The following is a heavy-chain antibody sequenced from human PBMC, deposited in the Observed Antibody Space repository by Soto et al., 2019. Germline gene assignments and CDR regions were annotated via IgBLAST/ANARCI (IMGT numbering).Heavy chain of an antibody. J-gene: IGHJ4*02. CDR3: AKDRDSSALEY. D-gene: IGHD3-22*01. CDR1: GFTFSTYG. V-gene: IGHV3-33*06. Sequence: ALRLSCAASGFTFSTYGMHWVRQAPGKGLEWVALIWYDGTNKYYAASVRGRFTISRDNSKNALYLQMNSLRAEDTAVYYCAKDRDSSALEYWGQGTLVTVSS. CDR2: IWYDGTNK.